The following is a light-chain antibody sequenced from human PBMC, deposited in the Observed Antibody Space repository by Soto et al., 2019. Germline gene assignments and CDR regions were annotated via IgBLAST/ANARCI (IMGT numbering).Light chain of an antibody. J-gene: IGLJ2*01. CDR2: DVS. V-gene: IGLV2-11*01. CDR1: SSDVGGYDY. CDR3: FSYAGTYTPVV. Sequence: QSALTQPRSVSGSPGQSVTISCSGTSSDVGGYDYVSWYQQSPDKAPKLMIFDVSERPAGVPDRFAGSESGNTASLTISGLQAEDEADYYCFSYAGTYTPVVFGGGTKLTVL.